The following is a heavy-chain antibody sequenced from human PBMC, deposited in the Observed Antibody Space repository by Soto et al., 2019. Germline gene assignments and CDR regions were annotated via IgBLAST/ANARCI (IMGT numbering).Heavy chain of an antibody. J-gene: IGHJ4*02. V-gene: IGHV3-7*03. Sequence: GGSLRLSCAASGFTFSSYWMTWVRRAPGKGLEWVANIKEDGSEKNYVDSVKGRFTISRDNAKNSLYMKMDSLRDEDTAVYYCARGRYSDYWGQGTLVTVSS. CDR2: IKEDGSEK. CDR3: ARGRYSDY. CDR1: GFTFSSYW. D-gene: IGHD1-26*01.